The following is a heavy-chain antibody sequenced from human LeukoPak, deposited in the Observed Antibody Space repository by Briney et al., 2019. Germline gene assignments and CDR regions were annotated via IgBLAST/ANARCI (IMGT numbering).Heavy chain of an antibody. V-gene: IGHV3-30-3*01. Sequence: GRSLRLSCAASGFTFSSYPMHWVRQAPGKGLEWVAIISYDGSNKYYADSVKGRFTISRDNSKNTLYLQMNSLRAEDTAVYYCARGGWLGKPQRVDYWGQGTLITVSS. J-gene: IGHJ4*02. CDR2: ISYDGSNK. CDR1: GFTFSSYP. D-gene: IGHD6-19*01. CDR3: ARGGWLGKPQRVDY.